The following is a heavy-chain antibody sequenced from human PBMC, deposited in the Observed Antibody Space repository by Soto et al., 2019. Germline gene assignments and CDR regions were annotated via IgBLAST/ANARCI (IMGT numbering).Heavy chain of an antibody. J-gene: IGHJ5*02. CDR2: IYYSGST. CDR3: ARRIGTNWFDP. Sequence: PSETLSLTCTVSGGSISSGGYYWSWIRQHPGKGLEWIGYIYYSGSTYYNPTLKSRVTISVDTSKNQFSLKLSSVTAADTAVYYCARRIGTNWFDPWGQGTLVTVSS. CDR1: GGSISSGGYY. D-gene: IGHD2-15*01. V-gene: IGHV4-31*03.